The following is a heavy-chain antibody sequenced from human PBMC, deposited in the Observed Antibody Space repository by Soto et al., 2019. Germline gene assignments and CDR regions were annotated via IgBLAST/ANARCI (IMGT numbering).Heavy chain of an antibody. CDR2: IIPILGIA. CDR3: ARDDPIAVAGTDYYYYGMDV. Sequence: ASVKVSCKASGGTFSSYTISWVRQAPGQGLEWMGRIIPILGIANYAQKFQGRVTITADKSTSTAYMELSSLRSDDTAVYYCARDDPIAVAGTDYYYYGMDVWGQGTTVTVSS. J-gene: IGHJ6*02. CDR1: GGTFSSYT. D-gene: IGHD6-19*01. V-gene: IGHV1-69*04.